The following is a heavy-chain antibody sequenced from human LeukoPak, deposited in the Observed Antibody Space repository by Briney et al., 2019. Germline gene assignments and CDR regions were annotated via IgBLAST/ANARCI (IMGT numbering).Heavy chain of an antibody. CDR3: AKEHANYYDSSGYPHY. D-gene: IGHD3-22*01. CDR2: IRYDGSNK. Sequence: GGSLRLSCAASGFTFSSYGMHWVRQAPGKGLEWVAFIRYDGSNKYYADSVKGRFTISRDNSKNTLYLQMNSLRAEDTAVYYCAKEHANYYDSSGYPHYWGQGTLVTVSS. J-gene: IGHJ4*02. CDR1: GFTFSSYG. V-gene: IGHV3-30*02.